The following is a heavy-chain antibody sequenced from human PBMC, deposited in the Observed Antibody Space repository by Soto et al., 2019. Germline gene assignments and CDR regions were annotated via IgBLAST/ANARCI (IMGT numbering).Heavy chain of an antibody. D-gene: IGHD2-2*03. CDR2: ISYDGSNK. V-gene: IGHV3-30-3*01. J-gene: IGHJ6*02. Sequence: QVQLVESGGGVSQPGRSLRLSCAASGFTFSSYAMHWVRQAPGKGLEWVAVISYDGSNKYYADSVKGRFTISRDNSKNTLYLQMNSLRAEDTAVYYSAREMDIVLVPAANHYYYGMDVWGQGTTVTVSS. CDR1: GFTFSSYA. CDR3: AREMDIVLVPAANHYYYGMDV.